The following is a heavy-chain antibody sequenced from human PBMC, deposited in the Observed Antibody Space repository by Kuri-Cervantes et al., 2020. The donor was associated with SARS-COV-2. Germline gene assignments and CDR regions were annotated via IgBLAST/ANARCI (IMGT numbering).Heavy chain of an antibody. V-gene: IGHV4-34*01. CDR1: GGSFSGYY. CDR3: ARGPRYSSSWYQTLDY. J-gene: IGHJ4*02. CDR2: INHSGST. Sequence: SETLSLTCAAYGGSFSGYYWSWIRQPSGKGLEWIGEINHSGSTNYNPSLKSRVTISVDTSKNQFSLKLSSVTAADTAVYYCARGPRYSSSWYQTLDYWGQGTLVTVSS. D-gene: IGHD6-13*01.